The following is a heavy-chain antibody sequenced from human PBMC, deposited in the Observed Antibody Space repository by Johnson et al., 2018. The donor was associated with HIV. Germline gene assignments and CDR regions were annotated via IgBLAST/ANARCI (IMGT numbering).Heavy chain of an antibody. CDR2: MNWNGGST. J-gene: IGHJ3*02. CDR3: AAGIAVAGLRGNAFDI. V-gene: IGHV3-20*04. CDR1: GFAFDDYG. Sequence: VQLVESGGGVVRPGGSLRLSCAASGFAFDDYGMSWVRQAPGKGLDWVSGMNWNGGSTGYAGSVKGRFTISRDNDKNSLYLQMDSLRAEDTAVYYCAAGIAVAGLRGNAFDIWGQGTMVTVSS. D-gene: IGHD6-19*01.